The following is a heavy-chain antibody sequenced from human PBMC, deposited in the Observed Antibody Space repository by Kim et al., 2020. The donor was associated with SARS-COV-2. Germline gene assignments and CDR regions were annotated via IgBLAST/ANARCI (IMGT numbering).Heavy chain of an antibody. CDR3: VKDLTKSGFDP. Sequence: GGSLRLSCSASGFTFSSYAMHWVRQDPGKGLEYVSAISSNGGSTYYADSVKGRFTISRDNSKNTLYLQMSSLRAEDTAVYYCVKDLTKSGFDPWGQGTLVTVSS. D-gene: IGHD3-10*01. CDR1: GFTFSSYA. CDR2: ISSNGGST. J-gene: IGHJ5*02. V-gene: IGHV3-64D*09.